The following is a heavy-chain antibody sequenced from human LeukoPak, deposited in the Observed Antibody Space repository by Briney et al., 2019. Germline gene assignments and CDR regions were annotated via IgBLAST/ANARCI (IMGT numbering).Heavy chain of an antibody. CDR1: GGTFSSYA. J-gene: IGHJ4*02. D-gene: IGHD3-22*01. CDR2: IIPIFGTA. Sequence: GASVKVSCKASGGTFSSYAISWVRQAPGQGLEWMGGIIPIFGTANYAQKFQGRVTITTDESTSTAYMELSSLRSEDTAVYYCAGSLTYYYDSSGYYWAFDYWGQGTLVTVSS. V-gene: IGHV1-69*05. CDR3: AGSLTYYYDSSGYYWAFDY.